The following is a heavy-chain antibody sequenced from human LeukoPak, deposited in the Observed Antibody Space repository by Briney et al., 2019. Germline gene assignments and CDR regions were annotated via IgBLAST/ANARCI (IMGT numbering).Heavy chain of an antibody. CDR2: ISSSSSYI. CDR3: ARGMVYAPSVVGY. D-gene: IGHD2-8*01. Sequence: PGGSLRLSCAASGFTFSSYSMNWVRQAPGKGLEWVSSISSSSSYIYYADSVKGRFTISRDNAKNSLYLQMNSLRAEDTAVYYCARGMVYAPSVVGYWGQGTLVTVSS. CDR1: GFTFSSYS. J-gene: IGHJ4*02. V-gene: IGHV3-21*01.